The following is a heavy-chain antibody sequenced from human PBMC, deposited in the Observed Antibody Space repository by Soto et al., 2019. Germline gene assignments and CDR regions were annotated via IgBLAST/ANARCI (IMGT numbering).Heavy chain of an antibody. D-gene: IGHD3-10*01. CDR2: ISGSGGRA. Sequence: EVQLLESGGDLVQPGGSLRLSCAASGFTVINYAMSWVRQAPGLGLEWVSSISGSGGRADYADSVRGRFTISRDTSTKPLSLPMNSLRVDDTAIYYCAKYYASGSYYHFDSWGQGTLVTVSS. CDR1: GFTVINYA. J-gene: IGHJ4*02. V-gene: IGHV3-23*01. CDR3: AKYYASGSYYHFDS.